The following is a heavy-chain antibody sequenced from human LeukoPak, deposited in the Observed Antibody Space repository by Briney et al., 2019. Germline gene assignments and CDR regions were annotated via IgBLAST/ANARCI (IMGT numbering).Heavy chain of an antibody. CDR3: ARRVAVAGWYFDL. CDR1: GYSFTSYW. D-gene: IGHD6-19*01. CDR2: IYPGDSDT. J-gene: IGHJ2*01. V-gene: IGHV5-51*01. Sequence: GESLKISCKGSGYSFTSYWIAWVRQMPGKGLEWMGIIYPGDSDTRYSPSFQGQVTISADKSISTAYLQWSSLKASDTAMYYCARRVAVAGWYFDLWGRGTLVTVSS.